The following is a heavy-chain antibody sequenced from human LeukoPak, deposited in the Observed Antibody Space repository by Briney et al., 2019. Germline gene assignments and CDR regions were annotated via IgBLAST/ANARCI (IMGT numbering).Heavy chain of an antibody. J-gene: IGHJ6*03. V-gene: IGHV3-74*01. CDR1: GFTFSSYW. CDR2: INTDGSST. Sequence: GGSLRLSCAASGFTFSSYWMHWVRQAPGKGLVWVSRINTDGSSTSYADSVKGRFTISRDNAKNTLYLQMNSLRAEDTAVYYCARGGTDYYYYYMDVWGKGTAVTVSS. CDR3: ARGGTDYYYYYMDV.